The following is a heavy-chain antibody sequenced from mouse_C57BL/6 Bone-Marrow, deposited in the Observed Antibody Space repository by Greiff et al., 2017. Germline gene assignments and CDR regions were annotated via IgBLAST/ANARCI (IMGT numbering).Heavy chain of an antibody. D-gene: IGHD2-1*01. CDR3: ARYGNLFAY. Sequence: QVQLKQPGAELVKPVASVRLSCKASCYTFSSYWMHWVKQRPGQGLEWIGMIHPNSGSTNYNEKFKSKATLTVDKSSSTAYMQLSSLTSEDSAVYYCARYGNLFAYWGQGTLVTASA. J-gene: IGHJ3*01. CDR2: IHPNSGST. V-gene: IGHV1-64*01. CDR1: CYTFSSYW.